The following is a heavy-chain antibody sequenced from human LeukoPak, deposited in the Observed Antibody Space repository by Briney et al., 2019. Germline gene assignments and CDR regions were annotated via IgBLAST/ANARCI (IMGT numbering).Heavy chain of an antibody. CDR3: AKRGGSYFDY. Sequence: GGSLRLSCAAFGFTFSSYSMNWVRQAPGKGLEWLAVISNDGSNKYYADSVKGRFTISRDNPKNTLYLEMNSLRAEDTAVYYCAKRGGSYFDYWGQGTLVTVSS. J-gene: IGHJ4*02. V-gene: IGHV3-30*18. D-gene: IGHD1-26*01. CDR2: ISNDGSNK. CDR1: GFTFSSYS.